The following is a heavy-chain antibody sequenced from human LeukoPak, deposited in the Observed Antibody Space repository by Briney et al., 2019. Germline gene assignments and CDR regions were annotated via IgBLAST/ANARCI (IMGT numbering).Heavy chain of an antibody. Sequence: PSQTLSLTCAVSGGSISSGGYSWSWIRQPPGKGLEWIGYIYHSGSTYYNPSLKSRVTISVDRSKNQFSLKLSSVTAADTAVYHCARTTPGGWYSSYFDYWGQGTLVTVSS. V-gene: IGHV4-30-2*01. J-gene: IGHJ4*02. D-gene: IGHD6-19*01. CDR3: ARTTPGGWYSSYFDY. CDR1: GGSISSGGYS. CDR2: IYHSGST.